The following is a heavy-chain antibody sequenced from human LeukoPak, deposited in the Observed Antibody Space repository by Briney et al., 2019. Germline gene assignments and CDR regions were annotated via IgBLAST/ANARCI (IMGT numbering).Heavy chain of an antibody. V-gene: IGHV3-53*01. Sequence: GGSLRLSCAASGFTVSTYYMTWVRQAPGKGLQCVSVIYSGGSTYYADSVKGRLTVSRDNSKNTPYLQMNSLRAEDTAMYYCARGLGYCTSTTCLLPFDYWGQGTLVTVSS. D-gene: IGHD2-2*01. CDR2: IYSGGST. J-gene: IGHJ4*02. CDR3: ARGLGYCTSTTCLLPFDY. CDR1: GFTVSTYY.